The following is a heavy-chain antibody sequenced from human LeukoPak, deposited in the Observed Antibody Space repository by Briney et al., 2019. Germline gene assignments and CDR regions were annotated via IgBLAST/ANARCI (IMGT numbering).Heavy chain of an antibody. D-gene: IGHD2-2*01. V-gene: IGHV1-18*01. CDR2: ISVYSGNT. J-gene: IGHJ4*02. CDR1: GYTFTSYG. CDR3: ARDNMGGHCSTTSCFDY. Sequence: ASVKVSCKASGYTFTSYGFTWVRQAPGQGLEWMGWISVYSGNTNYAQNLQGRVTMTADTSTPTAYMELRSLTSDDTAVYYCARDNMGGHCSTTSCFDYWGQGTLVTVSS.